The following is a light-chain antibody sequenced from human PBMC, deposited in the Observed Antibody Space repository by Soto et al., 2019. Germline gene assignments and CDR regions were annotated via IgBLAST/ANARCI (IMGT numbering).Light chain of an antibody. V-gene: IGKV3-20*01. CDR2: DAS. Sequence: EFVLTQSPGTLSLSPGERATLSCRASQTVRNNYLAWYQQKPGQAPRLLIYDASSGATGIPDRFSGGGSGTDFTLTISRLEPEDFAVYYCQQYGSSPWTFGQGTKVDIK. CDR1: QTVRNNY. CDR3: QQYGSSPWT. J-gene: IGKJ1*01.